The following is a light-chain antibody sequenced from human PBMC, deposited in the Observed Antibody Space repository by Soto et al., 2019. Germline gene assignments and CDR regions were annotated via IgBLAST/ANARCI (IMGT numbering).Light chain of an antibody. CDR2: EVS. CDR1: SSDIGAYNY. CDR3: SSYTTTTPLWV. Sequence: QSALTQPASVSGSPGQSITISCTGTSSDIGAYNYVSWYQQHPGKAPKLIIYEVSNRPSGISNRFSGSKSGNAASLTSSGLQAADEADYFCSSYTTTTPLWVFGGGTKLTVL. V-gene: IGLV2-14*01. J-gene: IGLJ3*02.